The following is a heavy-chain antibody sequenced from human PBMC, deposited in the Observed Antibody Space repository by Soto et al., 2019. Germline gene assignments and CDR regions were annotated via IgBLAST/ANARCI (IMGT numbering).Heavy chain of an antibody. Sequence: QVQLQESGPGLVQPSGTLSLTCAVSGGSISSTNWWSWVRQSPGKVRGWIGEIYHNGTPDYNPYLKRPVTISVDKSKNHVFLKLTSVTAADTAMYFCGRWLGTSYGMDVWGQGTAVNVSS. CDR3: GRWLGTSYGMDV. CDR1: GGSISSTNW. D-gene: IGHD3-10*01. V-gene: IGHV4-4*02. CDR2: IYHNGTP. J-gene: IGHJ6*02.